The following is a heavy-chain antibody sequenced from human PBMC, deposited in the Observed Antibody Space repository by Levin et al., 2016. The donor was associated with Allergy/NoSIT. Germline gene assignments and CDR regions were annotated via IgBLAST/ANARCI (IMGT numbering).Heavy chain of an antibody. CDR3: ARGGRIAVD. V-gene: IGHV4-34*01. CDR2: INHSGST. D-gene: IGHD6-19*01. J-gene: IGHJ4*02. Sequence: WIRQPPGKGLEWIGEINHSGSTNYNPSLKSRVTISVDTSKNQFSLKLSSVTAADTAVYYCARGGRIAVDWGQGTLVTVSS.